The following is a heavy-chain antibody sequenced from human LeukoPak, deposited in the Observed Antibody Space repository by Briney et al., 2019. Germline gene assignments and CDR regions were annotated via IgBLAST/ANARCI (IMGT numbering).Heavy chain of an antibody. CDR2: IYSGGGT. D-gene: IGHD3-10*01. CDR1: GFTVSSNY. CDR3: ARSRGTFFPHDY. Sequence: GGSLRLSCAVSGFTVSSNYMSWVRQAPGKGLEWVSVIYSGGGTYYADFVKGRFTISRDNSKNTVYLQMNSLRVEDTAVYYCARSRGTFFPHDYWGQGTLVTVTS. J-gene: IGHJ4*02. V-gene: IGHV3-66*01.